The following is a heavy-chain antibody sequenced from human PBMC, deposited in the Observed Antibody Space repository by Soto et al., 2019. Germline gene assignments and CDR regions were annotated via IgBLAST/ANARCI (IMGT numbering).Heavy chain of an antibody. CDR2: IYYRGNT. CDR1: GDSINSDKYS. J-gene: IGHJ4*02. Sequence: PSETLSLTCSVSGDSINSDKYSWGWIRQPPGKGLEWIGSIYYRGNTYYNPSLQTRVTISLDKSKSQFSLKLNSVTAADSAVYFCARLEGLATISYYFDFWGQGALVTVSS. CDR3: ARLEGLATISYYFDF. V-gene: IGHV4-39*01. D-gene: IGHD3-9*01.